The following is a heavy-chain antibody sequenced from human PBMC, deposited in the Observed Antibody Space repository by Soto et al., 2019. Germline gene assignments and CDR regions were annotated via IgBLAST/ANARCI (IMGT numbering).Heavy chain of an antibody. V-gene: IGHV1-2*04. CDR2: INPNSGGT. Sequence: ASVKVSCKASGYTFTGYYMHWVRQAPGQGLEWMGWINPNSGGTNYAQKFRGWVTMTRDTSISTAYMELSRLRSDDTAVYYCAREDIVGSSCFDYCGPGTLVTVST. D-gene: IGHD5-12*01. CDR3: AREDIVGSSCFDY. CDR1: GYTFTGYY. J-gene: IGHJ4*02.